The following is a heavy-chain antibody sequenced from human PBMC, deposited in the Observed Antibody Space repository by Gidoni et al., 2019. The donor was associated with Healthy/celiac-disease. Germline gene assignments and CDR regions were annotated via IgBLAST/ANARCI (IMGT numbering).Heavy chain of an antibody. D-gene: IGHD3-22*01. CDR1: GGSFSGYY. V-gene: IGHV4-34*01. J-gene: IGHJ4*02. Sequence: VQLQHWGAGLLKPSDTVSLTGAVYGGSFSGYYWIWFRQPPGKGLEWIGEINHSGSTNYNPSLKSRVTISVDTSKNQFSLKLSSVTAADTAVYYCASGNYDPRNYYFDYWGQGTLVTVSS. CDR3: ASGNYDPRNYYFDY. CDR2: INHSGST.